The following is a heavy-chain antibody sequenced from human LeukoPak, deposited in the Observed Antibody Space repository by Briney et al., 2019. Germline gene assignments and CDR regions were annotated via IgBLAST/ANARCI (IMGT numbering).Heavy chain of an antibody. CDR3: ANLGTWGSRSHDYYMDV. CDR2: ISGSGGST. CDR1: GGSISSSSYY. J-gene: IGHJ6*03. V-gene: IGHV3-23*01. Sequence: ETLSLTCTVSGGSISSSSYYWGWVRQAPGKGLEWVSVISGSGGSTYYADSVKGRFTISRDNSKNTLYLQMNSLRAEDTAVYYCANLGTWGSRSHDYYMDVWGKGTMVTVSS. D-gene: IGHD7-27*01.